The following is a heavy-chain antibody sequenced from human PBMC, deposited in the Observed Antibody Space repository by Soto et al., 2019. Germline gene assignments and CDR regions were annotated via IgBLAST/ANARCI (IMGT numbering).Heavy chain of an antibody. J-gene: IGHJ3*02. V-gene: IGHV4-59*01. Sequence: SETQCLTYTVSGGSISGCYWTWIRQPPGKGLEWVGFIYYTGKTSYTPSLRGRVTISQDTSRNQFSLRLNSVTTADTAVYYCTRSSTGYAFDIWGQGTMVT. D-gene: IGHD2-8*02. CDR3: TRSSTGYAFDI. CDR1: GGSISGCY. CDR2: IYYTGKT.